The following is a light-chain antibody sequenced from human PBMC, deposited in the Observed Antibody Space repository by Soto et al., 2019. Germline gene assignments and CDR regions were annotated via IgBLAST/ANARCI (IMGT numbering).Light chain of an antibody. V-gene: IGKV3-11*01. CDR1: KTVDTY. CDR2: DTS. J-gene: IGKJ3*01. Sequence: LTQSPGILSLSPGEKATLSCTASKTVDTYMAWYQQRPGQPPRLLIHDTSHRASGVPARFRGSGSGTDFTLTIAILEPEDFAVYFCQQRRNWVSFGPGTRV. CDR3: QQRRNWVS.